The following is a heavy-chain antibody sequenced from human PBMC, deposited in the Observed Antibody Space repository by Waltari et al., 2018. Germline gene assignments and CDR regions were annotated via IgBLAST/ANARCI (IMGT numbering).Heavy chain of an antibody. Sequence: QVQLVQSGAEVKKPGASVKGSWKASGYTFTGYNMNWVRQAPGQGLEWMGWINPHSCGTNYAQKFQGRVTMTRDTSISTAYMELSRLRSDDTAVYYCAREFKVFWSDYCGQGTLVTVSS. D-gene: IGHD3-3*01. CDR1: GYTFTGYN. J-gene: IGHJ4*02. V-gene: IGHV1-2*02. CDR2: INPHSCGT. CDR3: AREFKVFWSDY.